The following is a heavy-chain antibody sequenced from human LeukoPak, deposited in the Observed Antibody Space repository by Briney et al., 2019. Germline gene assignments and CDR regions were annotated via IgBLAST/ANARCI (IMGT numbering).Heavy chain of an antibody. V-gene: IGHV3-7*01. CDR2: IKQDGSEK. CDR3: TRSPYGDNWFDP. D-gene: IGHD4-17*01. CDR1: GFTFRTYW. J-gene: IGHJ5*02. Sequence: GSLRLSCAASGFTFRTYWMSWVRQAPGKGLEWVANIKQDGSEKYYVDSVKGRFTISRDNAKNSLYLQMNSLRAEDTAVYYCTRSPYGDNWFDPWGQGTLVTVSS.